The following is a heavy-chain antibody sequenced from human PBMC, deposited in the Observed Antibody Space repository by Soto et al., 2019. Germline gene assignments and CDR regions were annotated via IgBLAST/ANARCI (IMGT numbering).Heavy chain of an antibody. D-gene: IGHD3-22*01. CDR1: GYSISSGYY. J-gene: IGHJ2*01. CDR3: ARVVYYYDSSGYYYSWYFDL. V-gene: IGHV4-38-2*01. Sequence: LETLSLTCAVSGYSISSGYYLGWILQPPWKGLEWIGSIYHSGSTYYNPSLKSRVTISVDTSKNQFSLKLSSVTAADTAVYYCARVVYYYDSSGYYYSWYFDLWGRGTLVTVSS. CDR2: IYHSGST.